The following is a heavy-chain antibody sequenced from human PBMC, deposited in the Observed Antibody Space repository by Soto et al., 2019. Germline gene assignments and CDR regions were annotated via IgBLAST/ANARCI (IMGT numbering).Heavy chain of an antibody. CDR3: ARDSDYYGMDV. J-gene: IGHJ6*02. V-gene: IGHV1-69*08. Sequence: QVQLVQSGAEVKKPGSSVKVSCKASGGTFSSYTISWVRQAPGQGLEWMGRIIPILGIANYAQKFQGRVTIAADKSTSTAYMELSSLRSEDTAVSYCARDSDYYGMDVWGQGTTVTVSS. CDR2: IIPILGIA. CDR1: GGTFSSYT.